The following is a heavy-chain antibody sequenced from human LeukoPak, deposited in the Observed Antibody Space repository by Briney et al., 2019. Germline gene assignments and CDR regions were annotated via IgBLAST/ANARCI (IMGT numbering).Heavy chain of an antibody. Sequence: SETLSLTCTVSGGSISSYYWSWIRQPPGKGLEWIGYIYYSGSTNYNPSLKSRVTISVDTSKNQFSLKLSSVTAADTAVYYCARDRQWLRSNWFDPWGQGTLVTVSS. D-gene: IGHD5-12*01. J-gene: IGHJ5*02. CDR3: ARDRQWLRSNWFDP. CDR2: IYYSGST. CDR1: GGSISSYY. V-gene: IGHV4-59*01.